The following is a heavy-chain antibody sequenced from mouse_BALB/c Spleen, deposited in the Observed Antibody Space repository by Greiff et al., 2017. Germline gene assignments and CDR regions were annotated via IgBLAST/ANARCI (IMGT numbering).Heavy chain of an antibody. CDR2: ISSGGSYT. Sequence: EVKLVESGGDLVKPGGSLKLSCAASGFTFSSYGMSWVRQTPDKRLEWVATISSGGSYTYYPDSVKGRFTISRDNAKNTLYLQMSSLKSEDTAMYYCARQGGDGYYYWGQGTTLTVSS. D-gene: IGHD2-3*01. CDR1: GFTFSSYG. V-gene: IGHV5-6*02. CDR3: ARQGGDGYYY. J-gene: IGHJ2*01.